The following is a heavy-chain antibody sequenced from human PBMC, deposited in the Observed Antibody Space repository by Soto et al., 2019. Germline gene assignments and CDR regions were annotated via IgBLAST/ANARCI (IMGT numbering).Heavy chain of an antibody. D-gene: IGHD6-19*01. CDR2: IYYSGYT. CDR3: ARVPWGAGMRVGFYY. J-gene: IGHJ4*02. Sequence: SETLSLTCTVSGGYISSSSYYWGWIRQPPGKGLEWIGSIYYSGYTYYNPSLKSRVTISVDTSKNQFSLKLSSVTAADTAVYYCARVPWGAGMRVGFYYWGQRSLVTVS. CDR1: GGYISSSSYY. V-gene: IGHV4-39*01.